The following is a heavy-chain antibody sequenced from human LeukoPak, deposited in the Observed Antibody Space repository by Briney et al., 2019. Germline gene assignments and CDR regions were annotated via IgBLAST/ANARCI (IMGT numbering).Heavy chain of an antibody. CDR3: AREYRGYEGYFDY. Sequence: ASVKVSCKASVYTFTGYYMHWVRQATGQGLEWMGWINPNSGCTNYAQKFQGRVTMTRNTYISTDYMALSRMTPDDTAVHYCAREYRGYEGYFDYWGQGTLVTVSS. J-gene: IGHJ4*02. CDR1: VYTFTGYY. V-gene: IGHV1-2*02. D-gene: IGHD5-12*01. CDR2: INPNSGCT.